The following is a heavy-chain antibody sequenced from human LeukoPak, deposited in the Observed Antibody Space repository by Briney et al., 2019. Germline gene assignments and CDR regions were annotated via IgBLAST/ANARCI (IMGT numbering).Heavy chain of an antibody. CDR2: IYYSGST. D-gene: IGHD6-19*01. CDR3: ARLPYSSGWFDAFDI. CDR1: GGSISSGSYY. J-gene: IGHJ3*02. V-gene: IGHV4-39*01. Sequence: SETLSLTRTVSGGSISSGSYYWGWLRQPPGKGLEWIGNIYYSGSTHYNPSLKSRVTISVDTSKNHFSLKLSSVTAADTAVYYCARLPYSSGWFDAFDIWDQGTMVTVSS.